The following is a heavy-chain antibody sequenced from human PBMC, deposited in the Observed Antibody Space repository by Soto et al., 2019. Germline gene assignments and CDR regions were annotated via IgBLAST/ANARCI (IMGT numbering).Heavy chain of an antibody. CDR2: INPDSGGT. CDR3: ARVDCSGGDCYPYVMDV. Sequence: ASVKVSCKASGYTFTDYFIHWVRQAPGQGLEWMGWINPDSGGTNYAQKFQGWVTMTRDTTISTVYMEVSRLRSNDTAVYYCARVDCSGGDCYPYVMDVWGQGTTVPVAS. V-gene: IGHV1-2*04. CDR1: GYTFTDYF. J-gene: IGHJ6*02. D-gene: IGHD2-21*02.